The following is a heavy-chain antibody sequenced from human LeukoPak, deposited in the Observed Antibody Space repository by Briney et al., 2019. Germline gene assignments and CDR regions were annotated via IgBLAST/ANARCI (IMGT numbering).Heavy chain of an antibody. CDR1: GFTFSSHS. V-gene: IGHV3-21*01. Sequence: RAGGSLRLSCAASGFTFSSHSMNWLRQAPGEGLERVSSISSSSSYIYYADSVKGRFTISRDNAKNSLYLQMNSLRAEDTAVYYCARGSGSYPNYFDYWGQGTLVTVSS. CDR3: ARGSGSYPNYFDY. J-gene: IGHJ4*02. D-gene: IGHD1-26*01. CDR2: ISSSSSYI.